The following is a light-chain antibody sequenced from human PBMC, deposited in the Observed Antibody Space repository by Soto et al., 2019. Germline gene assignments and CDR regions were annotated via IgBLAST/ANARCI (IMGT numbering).Light chain of an antibody. CDR2: AAS. V-gene: IGKV1-39*01. J-gene: IGKJ1*01. Sequence: DIQMTQSPSSLSASVGDRVTITCRASQNISSSLNWYQHKPGKAPNLLIFAASSLQTGVPSRFSGGGSGTDFALTISSLQPEDRATYYCQQSYSTPPTFGQGTKVEIK. CDR1: QNISSS. CDR3: QQSYSTPPT.